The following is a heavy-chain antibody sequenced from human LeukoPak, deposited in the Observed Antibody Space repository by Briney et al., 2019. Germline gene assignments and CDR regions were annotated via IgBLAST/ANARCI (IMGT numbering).Heavy chain of an antibody. Sequence: SETLSLTCTVSGGSISSYYWSWIRQPPGKGLEWIGYIYYSGSTNYNPSLKSRVTISVDTSKNQFSLKLRSVTAADTAVYYCAREGENFDYWGQGTLVTVSS. V-gene: IGHV4-59*01. J-gene: IGHJ4*02. CDR3: AREGENFDY. CDR1: GGSISSYY. CDR2: IYYSGST.